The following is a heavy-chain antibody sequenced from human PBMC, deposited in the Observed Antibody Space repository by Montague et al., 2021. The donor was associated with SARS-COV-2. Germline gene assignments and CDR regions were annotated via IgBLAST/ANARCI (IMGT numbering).Heavy chain of an antibody. CDR2: VYNDENT. Sequence: SETLSLTCTVSGGSINNYFWAWIRQTPEKGLEWTASVYNDENTNSHPSLKSRLTMSIDTSKRQFSLNLNSGTAADTAVYYCSRGRTRVGQLSYFDYWGQGTLVTVSS. CDR3: SRGRTRVGQLSYFDY. CDR1: GGSINNYF. V-gene: IGHV4-59*13. D-gene: IGHD2-2*01. J-gene: IGHJ4*02.